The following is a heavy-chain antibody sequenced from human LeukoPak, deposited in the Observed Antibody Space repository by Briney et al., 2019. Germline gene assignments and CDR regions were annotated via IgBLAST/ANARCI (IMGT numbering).Heavy chain of an antibody. CDR2: IYYSGST. V-gene: IGHV4-39*01. Sequence: PSETLSLTCTVSGGSIGSYYWGWIRQPPGKGLEWIGSIYYSGSTYYNPSLKSRVTISVDTSKNQFSLKLSSVTAADTAVYYCGRGDAFDIWGQGTMVTVSS. CDR3: GRGDAFDI. CDR1: GGSIGSYY. J-gene: IGHJ3*02.